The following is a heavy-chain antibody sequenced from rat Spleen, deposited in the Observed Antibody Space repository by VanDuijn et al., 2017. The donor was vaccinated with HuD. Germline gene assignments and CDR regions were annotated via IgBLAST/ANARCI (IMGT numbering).Heavy chain of an antibody. J-gene: IGHJ4*01. CDR1: GFTFSHYD. Sequence: EVQLVESGGGLVQPGRSLKLSCAASGFTFSHYDMAWVRQAPKQGLEWVATIHDDGSSTYYRDSVKGRFTISRDKAKSTLYLQMDSLRSEDTATYYGARGYRYNYVDYVMDAWGQGASVTVAS. CDR3: ARGYRYNYVDYVMDA. CDR2: IHDDGSST. D-gene: IGHD1-5*01. V-gene: IGHV5-7*01.